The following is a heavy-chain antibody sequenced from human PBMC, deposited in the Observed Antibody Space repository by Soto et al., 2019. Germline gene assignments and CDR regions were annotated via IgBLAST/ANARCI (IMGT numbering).Heavy chain of an antibody. J-gene: IGHJ5*02. CDR1: GYRFIYYP. CDR2: INLGNGNT. Sequence: GASVKVSCKASGYRFIYYPIHWVRQAPGQRLEWMGWINLGNGNTEYSEKFQGRVTITGDTSASTVYMDLSSLRFDDTAIYYCAREPLCGGKCYDNYFDPWGQGTLVTVSS. D-gene: IGHD2-15*01. CDR3: AREPLCGGKCYDNYFDP. V-gene: IGHV1-3*01.